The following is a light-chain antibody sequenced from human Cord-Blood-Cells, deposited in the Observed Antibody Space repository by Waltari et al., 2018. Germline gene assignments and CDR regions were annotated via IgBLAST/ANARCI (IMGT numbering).Light chain of an antibody. V-gene: IGKV3-11*01. CDR1: QSVSSY. Sequence: EIVLTQSPATLSLSPGERATLSCRASQSVSSYLAWYQQKPGQAPRLLIYDASNRATGIPARFSGSGSGTEFTLTISSLQPDDFATYYCQQYNSYSFTFGPGTKVDIK. CDR2: DAS. CDR3: QQYNSYSFT. J-gene: IGKJ3*01.